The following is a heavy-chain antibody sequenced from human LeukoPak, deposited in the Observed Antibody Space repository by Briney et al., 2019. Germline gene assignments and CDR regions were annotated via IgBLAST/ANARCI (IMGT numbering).Heavy chain of an antibody. CDR2: IYYSGST. J-gene: IGHJ4*02. Sequence: SETLSLTCTVSGGSISSSSYYWGWIRQPPGKGLEWIGSIYYSGSTYYNPSLKSRVTISVDTSKNQFSLKLSSVTAADTAVYYCASRRGYYDSSGYYFRLDFDYWGQGTLVTVSS. V-gene: IGHV4-39*07. CDR1: GGSISSSSYY. CDR3: ASRRGYYDSSGYYFRLDFDY. D-gene: IGHD3-22*01.